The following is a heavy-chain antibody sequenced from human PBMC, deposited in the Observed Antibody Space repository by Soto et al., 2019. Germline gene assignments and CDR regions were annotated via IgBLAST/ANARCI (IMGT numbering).Heavy chain of an antibody. D-gene: IGHD3-3*01. CDR1: GGSISSYY. J-gene: IGHJ6*02. Sequence: SETLSLTCTVSGGSISSYYWSWIRQPAGKGLEWIGRIYTSGSTNYNPSLKSRVTMSVDTSKNQFSLKLSSVTAADTAVYYCAGDFWSGSQPIYYGMDAWGQGTTVT. CDR2: IYTSGST. CDR3: AGDFWSGSQPIYYGMDA. V-gene: IGHV4-4*07.